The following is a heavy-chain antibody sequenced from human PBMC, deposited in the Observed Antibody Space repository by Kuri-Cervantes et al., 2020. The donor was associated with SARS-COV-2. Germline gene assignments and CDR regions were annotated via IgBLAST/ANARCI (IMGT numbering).Heavy chain of an antibody. D-gene: IGHD2-2*01. CDR2: ISSSSSTI. V-gene: IGHV3-48*04. Sequence: GESLKISCAASGFIFSSHSMNWVRQAPGKGLEWVSYISSSSSTIYYADSVKGRFTISRDNAKNTLYLQMNSLRAEDTAVYYCARDPIRGYCSSTSCLPRGVWFDPWGQGTLVTVSS. CDR1: GFIFSSHS. J-gene: IGHJ5*02. CDR3: ARDPIRGYCSSTSCLPRGVWFDP.